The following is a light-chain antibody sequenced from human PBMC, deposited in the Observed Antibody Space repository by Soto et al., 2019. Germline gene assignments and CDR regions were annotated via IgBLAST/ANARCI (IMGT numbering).Light chain of an antibody. CDR3: PQYGSSWT. V-gene: IGKV3-20*01. Sequence: EIVLTQSPGTLSLSPGERATLSCRASQSVTSSYLAWYQQKPGQAPRLLIYGASSRATGSPDRFFGSGFGTDFPLTISRLEPEDFAVYYCPQYGSSWTFGQGTKVDIK. CDR1: QSVTSSY. J-gene: IGKJ1*01. CDR2: GAS.